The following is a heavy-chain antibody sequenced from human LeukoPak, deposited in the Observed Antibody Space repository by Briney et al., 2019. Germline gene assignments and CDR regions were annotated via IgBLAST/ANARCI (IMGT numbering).Heavy chain of an antibody. J-gene: IGHJ5*02. CDR1: GASITTYH. V-gene: IGHV4-59*08. Sequence: SGTLSLTCAVSGASITTYHWSWIRQPPGKGLEWIAYIYYTGNTKYNPSLKSRVTISVDTSKNQLSLKLSSVTAADTAVYYCARHYSLTGGRLSGYWLDPWGQGTLVTVSS. CDR2: IYYTGNT. CDR3: ARHYSLTGGRLSGYWLDP. D-gene: IGHD1-20*01.